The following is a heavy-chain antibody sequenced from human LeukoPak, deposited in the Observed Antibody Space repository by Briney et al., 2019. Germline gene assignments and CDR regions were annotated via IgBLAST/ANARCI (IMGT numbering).Heavy chain of an antibody. CDR2: INPNSGGT. Sequence: ASVKVSCKASGYTFTGYYMHWVRQAPGQGLEWMGWINPNSGGTNYAQKFQGRVTMTRDTSISTAYMELSRLGSDDTAVYYCARGTSGYSSGWYYYYYYMDVWGKGTTVTVSS. CDR1: GYTFTGYY. J-gene: IGHJ6*03. V-gene: IGHV1-2*02. CDR3: ARGTSGYSSGWYYYYYYMDV. D-gene: IGHD6-19*01.